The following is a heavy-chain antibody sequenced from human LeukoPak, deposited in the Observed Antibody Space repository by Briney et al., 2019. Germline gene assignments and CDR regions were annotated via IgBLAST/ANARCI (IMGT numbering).Heavy chain of an antibody. CDR1: GGSISSSSYY. CDR3: AREVGTGWANYYYYYYMDV. Sequence: PSETLSLTCTVSGGSISSSSYYWGWIRQPPGKGLEWIGSIYYSGSTNYNPSLKSRVTISVDTSKNQFSLKLSSVTAADTAVYYCAREVGTGWANYYYYYYMDVWGKGTTVTVSS. D-gene: IGHD2-21*02. V-gene: IGHV4-39*07. J-gene: IGHJ6*03. CDR2: IYYSGST.